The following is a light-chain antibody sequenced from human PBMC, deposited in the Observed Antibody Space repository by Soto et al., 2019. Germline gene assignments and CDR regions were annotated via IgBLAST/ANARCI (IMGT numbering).Light chain of an antibody. CDR3: QSYDSSLSGLV. J-gene: IGLJ2*01. V-gene: IGLV1-40*01. CDR2: GNS. CDR1: SSNIGAGYD. Sequence: QSALTQPPSVSGAPGQRVTISCTGSSSNIGAGYDVHWYQQLPGTAPKLLIYGNSNRPSGVPDRFSGSKSGTSASLAITGLQAEDEADYYCQSYDSSLSGLVFRGGTQLTVL.